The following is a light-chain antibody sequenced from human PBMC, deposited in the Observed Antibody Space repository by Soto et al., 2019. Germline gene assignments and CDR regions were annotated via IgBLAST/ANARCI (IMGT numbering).Light chain of an antibody. CDR3: AAWDDSLNGYV. CDR1: SSNIGSNT. V-gene: IGLV1-44*01. J-gene: IGLJ1*01. CDR2: SNN. Sequence: QSVLTQPPSASWTPGQRVTISCSGSSSNIGSNTVNWYQQLTGTAPKLLIYSNNQRPSGVPDRFSGSKSGTSASLAISGLQSEDEADYYCAAWDDSLNGYVFGTGTKVTVL.